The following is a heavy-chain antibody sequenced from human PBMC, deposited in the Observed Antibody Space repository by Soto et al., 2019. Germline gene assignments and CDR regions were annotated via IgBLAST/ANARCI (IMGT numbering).Heavy chain of an antibody. D-gene: IGHD3-9*01. V-gene: IGHV4-39*01. CDR2: IYYSGST. Sequence: SETLSLTCTVSGGSISSSSYYWGWIRQPPGKGLEWIGSIYYSGSTYYNPSLKSRVTISVDTSKNQFSLKLSSVTAADTAVYYCATLGDYDILTGSHDDAFDIWGQGTMVTVSS. CDR3: ATLGDYDILTGSHDDAFDI. CDR1: GGSISSSSYY. J-gene: IGHJ3*02.